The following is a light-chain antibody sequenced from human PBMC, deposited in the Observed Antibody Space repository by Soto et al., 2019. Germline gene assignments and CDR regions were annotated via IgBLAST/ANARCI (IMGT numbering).Light chain of an antibody. Sequence: QSVLTQPPSVSGAPGKRVTISCTGSSSNIGAGYDVHWYQQLPGTAPKLLIYGNYNRPSGVPDRFSGSKSGTSASLAITGLQAEDEAGYYCQSYDSSLSGSYVFGTGTKLTVL. CDR2: GNY. CDR3: QSYDSSLSGSYV. CDR1: SSNIGAGYD. V-gene: IGLV1-40*01. J-gene: IGLJ1*01.